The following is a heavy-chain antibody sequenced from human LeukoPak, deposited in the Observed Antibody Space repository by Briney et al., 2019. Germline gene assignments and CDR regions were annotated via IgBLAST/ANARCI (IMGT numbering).Heavy chain of an antibody. CDR2: INGDGSST. D-gene: IGHD5-24*01. CDR1: GFTFSSYW. CDR3: ARDRGYVMDV. V-gene: IGHV3-74*01. Sequence: PGGSLRLSCAASGFTFSSYWMHWVRQAPGKGLVWVSRINGDGSSTSYADSVKGRFTISRDNAKNTLYLQMNSLRAEDTAVYDGARDRGYVMDVWGQGTTVTVSS. J-gene: IGHJ6*02.